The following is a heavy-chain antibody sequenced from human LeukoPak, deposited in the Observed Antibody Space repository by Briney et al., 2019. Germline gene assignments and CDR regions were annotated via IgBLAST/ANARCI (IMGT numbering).Heavy chain of an antibody. CDR3: ARSGSYKYYFDY. D-gene: IGHD1-26*01. V-gene: IGHV2-70*04. J-gene: IGHJ4*02. Sequence: SGPTLVNPTKTLTLTCTFSGFSLSTSGMRVTWIRQPPGKALEWLARIDWDDVKYYSTSLRTRLTISKDTSKNQVVLTMTNMDPVDTATYHCARSGSYKYYFDYWGQGTLVTVSS. CDR2: IDWDDVK. CDR1: GFSLSTSGMR.